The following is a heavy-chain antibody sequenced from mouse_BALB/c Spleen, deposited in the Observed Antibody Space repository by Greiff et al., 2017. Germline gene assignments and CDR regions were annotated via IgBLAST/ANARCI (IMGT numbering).Heavy chain of an antibody. J-gene: IGHJ4*01. CDR1: GYTFTNHH. D-gene: IGHD2-14*01. CDR2: INPYNDYT. CDR3: ARYYRYETMDY. V-gene: IGHV1S45*01. Sequence: EVQLQQSGAELVRPGASVKISCKAFGYTFTNHHINWVKQRPGQGLDWIGYINPYNDYTSYNQKFKGKATITADTSSNTAYLQLSSLTSEDTAVYYCARYYRYETMDYWGQGTSVTVSS.